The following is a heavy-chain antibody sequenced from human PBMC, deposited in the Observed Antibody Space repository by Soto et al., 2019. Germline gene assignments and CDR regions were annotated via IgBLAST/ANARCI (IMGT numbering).Heavy chain of an antibody. Sequence: EVQLVESGGGLVQPGGSLRLSCAASGVTVSNNYMSWVRQAPGKGLEWVSVIYSGGRTYYADSVKGRFIISRDSPKNTLYLQMNSLRVEDTAVYYCARDTYDDYRGQGTLVTVSS. CDR2: IYSGGRT. J-gene: IGHJ4*02. V-gene: IGHV3-66*01. CDR3: ARDTYDDY. CDR1: GVTVSNNY. D-gene: IGHD3-3*01.